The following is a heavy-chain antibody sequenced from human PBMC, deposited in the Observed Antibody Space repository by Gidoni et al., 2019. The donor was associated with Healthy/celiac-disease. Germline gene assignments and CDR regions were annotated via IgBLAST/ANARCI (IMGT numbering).Heavy chain of an antibody. Sequence: QLQLQESGPGLVKPSETLSLTCTVPGGSISSSSYYWGWIRQPPGKGLEWIGSIYYSGSTYYNPSLKSRVTISVDTSKNQFSLKLSSVTAADTAVYYCARGAQRSSSWLHYFDYWGQGTQVTVSS. CDR2: IYYSGST. J-gene: IGHJ4*02. D-gene: IGHD6-13*01. CDR3: ARGAQRSSSWLHYFDY. V-gene: IGHV4-39*07. CDR1: GGSISSSSYY.